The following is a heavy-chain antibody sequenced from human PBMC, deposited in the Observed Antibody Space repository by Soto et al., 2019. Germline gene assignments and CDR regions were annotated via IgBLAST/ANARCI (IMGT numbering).Heavy chain of an antibody. V-gene: IGHV4-59*08. Sequence: SETLSLTCSVGGGAISSYYWSWIRQPPGKGLEWIGYIYYSGSTNYNPSLKSRVTISVDTSKNQFSLKLSSVTAADTAVYYCARRHGYSFDYWGQGTLVTVSS. CDR2: IYYSGST. CDR1: GGAISSYY. CDR3: ARRHGYSFDY. D-gene: IGHD1-1*01. J-gene: IGHJ4*02.